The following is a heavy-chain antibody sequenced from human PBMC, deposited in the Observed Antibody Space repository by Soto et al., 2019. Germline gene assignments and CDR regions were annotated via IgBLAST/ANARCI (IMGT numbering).Heavy chain of an antibody. J-gene: IGHJ6*02. CDR1: GFIVTSYT. Sequence: EVQLVESGGGLVKPGGSLRLSCAASGFIVTSYTVNWVRQAPGKGLEWVSSISGSSTYIYYADLVKGRFTISRDNAKNSLSLQLNSLRAEDTAVYYCARDRKIAVAGTSNYFYYGLDVWGQGTTVTVSS. CDR3: ARDRKIAVAGTSNYFYYGLDV. CDR2: ISGSSTYI. V-gene: IGHV3-21*01. D-gene: IGHD6-19*01.